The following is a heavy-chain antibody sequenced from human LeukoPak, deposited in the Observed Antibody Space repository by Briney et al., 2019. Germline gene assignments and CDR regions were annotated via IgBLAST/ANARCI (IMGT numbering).Heavy chain of an antibody. Sequence: SVTLSLTCAVYGGSFSGYYWGWIRQPPGKGLEWIGSIYYSGSTYYNPSLKSRVTISVDTSKNQFSLKLSSVTAADTAVYYCARLGGYSYLNWFDPWGQGTLVTVSS. V-gene: IGHV4-39*01. CDR2: IYYSGST. CDR3: ARLGGYSYLNWFDP. D-gene: IGHD5-18*01. J-gene: IGHJ5*02. CDR1: GGSFSGYY.